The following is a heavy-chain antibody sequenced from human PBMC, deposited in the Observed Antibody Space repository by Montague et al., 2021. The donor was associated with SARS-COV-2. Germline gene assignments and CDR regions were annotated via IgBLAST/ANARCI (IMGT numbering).Heavy chain of an antibody. CDR3: VREGRSSAYAMDY. CDR2: IHHTGIT. D-gene: IGHD3-22*01. CDR1: GGSVSSINW. J-gene: IGHJ4*02. V-gene: IGHV4-4*02. Sequence: SETLSFTCAVSGGSVSSINWWSWVRQPPGRGLEWIAEIHHTGITNFNPSLGSRVSISLDTSKNQFSLTLNSVTAADTAVYYCVREGRSSAYAMDYWGQGTLVTVSS.